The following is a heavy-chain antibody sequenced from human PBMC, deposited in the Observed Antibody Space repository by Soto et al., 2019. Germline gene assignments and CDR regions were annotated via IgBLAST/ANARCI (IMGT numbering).Heavy chain of an antibody. CDR2: INHSGST. Sequence: SETLSLTCAVYGGSFSGCYWSWIRQPPGKGLEWIGEINHSGSTNYNPSLKSRVTISVDTSKNQFSLKLSSVTAADTAVYYCARRGMYSSSYPHYWGQGTLVTVSS. CDR1: GGSFSGCY. J-gene: IGHJ4*02. D-gene: IGHD6-6*01. CDR3: ARRGMYSSSYPHY. V-gene: IGHV4-34*01.